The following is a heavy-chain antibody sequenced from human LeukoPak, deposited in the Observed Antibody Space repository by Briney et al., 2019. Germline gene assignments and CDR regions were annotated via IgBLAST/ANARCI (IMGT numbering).Heavy chain of an antibody. J-gene: IGHJ4*02. D-gene: IGHD4-17*01. CDR1: GGSISSFY. CDR3: ARRYTTTVTSYYFDY. CDR2: IYYNGST. V-gene: IGHV4-59*08. Sequence: SETVSLTCTVSGGSISSFYWSWIRQPPGKGLEWIGYIYYNGSTDYNPSLKSRVTISLGTSMKQFSLKLSSVTAADTAVYFCARRYTTTVTSYYFDYWGQGTLVTVSS.